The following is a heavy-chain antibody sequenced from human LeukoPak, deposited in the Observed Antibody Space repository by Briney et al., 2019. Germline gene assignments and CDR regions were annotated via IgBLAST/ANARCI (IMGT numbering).Heavy chain of an antibody. D-gene: IGHD2-2*02. CDR1: GGSVSGYY. J-gene: IGHJ6*03. CDR3: ARGGYRRYMDV. Sequence: PSQTLSRTCAVYGGSVSGYYWSWIRQPPRKGLEWIGEINNSGSTNYNPSLKSRVSISVDTSKNQFSLKLSSVTAADTAVYYCARGGYRRYMDVWGKGTTVTVSS. CDR2: INNSGST. V-gene: IGHV4-34*01.